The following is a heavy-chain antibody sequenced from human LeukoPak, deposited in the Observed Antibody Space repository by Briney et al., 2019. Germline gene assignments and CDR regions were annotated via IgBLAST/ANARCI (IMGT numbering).Heavy chain of an antibody. CDR3: ARGSTYYDSSGQVPFDY. CDR2: IYYSGST. D-gene: IGHD3-22*01. J-gene: IGHJ4*02. CDR1: GGSISSGDYY. V-gene: IGHV4-30-4*01. Sequence: SETLSLTCTVPGGSISSGDYYWSWIRQPPGKGLGWIGYIYYSGSTYYNPSLKSRVTISVDTSKNQFSLKLSSVTAADTAVYYCARGSTYYDSSGQVPFDYWGQGTLVTVSS.